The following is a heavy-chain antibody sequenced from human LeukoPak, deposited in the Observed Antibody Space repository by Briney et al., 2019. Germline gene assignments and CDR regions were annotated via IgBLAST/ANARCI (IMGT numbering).Heavy chain of an antibody. CDR2: IWYDGSNK. CDR1: GFTFSSYA. Sequence: PGRSLRLSCAASGFTFSSYAMHWVRQAPGKGLEWVALIWYDGSNKYYADSVKGRFTISRDSSKNTLYLQMNSLRAEDTAVYYCARELGSNWFDPWGQGTLVTVSS. V-gene: IGHV3-33*08. CDR3: ARELGSNWFDP. J-gene: IGHJ5*02. D-gene: IGHD6-25*01.